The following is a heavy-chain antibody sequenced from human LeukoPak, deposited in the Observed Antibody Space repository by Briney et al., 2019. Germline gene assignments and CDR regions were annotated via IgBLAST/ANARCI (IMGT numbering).Heavy chain of an antibody. CDR1: GYTFTSYD. J-gene: IGHJ3*02. CDR3: ARVVLPGAFDI. CDR2: MNPNSGNT. V-gene: IGHV1-8*02. Sequence: ASVKVSCKASGYTFTSYDINWVRQATGQGLEWMGWMNPNSGNTGYAQKLQGRVTMTTDTSTSTAYMELRSLRSDDTAVYYCARVVLPGAFDIWGQGTMVTVSS. D-gene: IGHD4/OR15-4a*01.